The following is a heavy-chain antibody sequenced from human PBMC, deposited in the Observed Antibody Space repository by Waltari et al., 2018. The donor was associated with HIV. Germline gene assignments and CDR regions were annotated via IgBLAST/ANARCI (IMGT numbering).Heavy chain of an antibody. CDR3: ARDPSPPILYDILTGYYFDY. CDR2: VRYDGSNK. V-gene: IGHV3-30*02. J-gene: IGHJ4*02. D-gene: IGHD3-9*01. CDR1: TYA. Sequence: TYAMHWVRQAPGKGLEGVAFVRYDGSNKYYADSVKGRFTISRDNSKNTLYLQMNSLRADDTAVYYCARDPSPPILYDILTGYYFDYWGQGTLVTVSS.